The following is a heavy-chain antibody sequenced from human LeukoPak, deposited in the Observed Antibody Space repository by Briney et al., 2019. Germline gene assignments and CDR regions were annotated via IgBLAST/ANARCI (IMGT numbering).Heavy chain of an antibody. CDR2: IYSGGST. CDR3: AKDRPTHYYGSGIDY. CDR1: GFTVSSNY. J-gene: IGHJ4*02. Sequence: GGSLRLSCAASGFTVSSNYMSWVRQAPGKGLEWVSVIYSGGSTYYAESVKGRFTISRDNSKNTLYLQMNSLRAEDTAVYYCAKDRPTHYYGSGIDYWGQGTLVTVSS. V-gene: IGHV3-53*01. D-gene: IGHD3-10*01.